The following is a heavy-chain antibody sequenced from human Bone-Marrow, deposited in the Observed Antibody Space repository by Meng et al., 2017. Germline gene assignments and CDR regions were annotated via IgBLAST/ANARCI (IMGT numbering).Heavy chain of an antibody. V-gene: IGHV4-34*01. D-gene: IGHD4-11*01. CDR1: GGSFSDYY. J-gene: IGHJ4*02. Sequence: QVQLQQWGAGLLKPSETLSLTCVVSGGSFSDYYWSWIRQPPGKGLEWIGEINHSGSTNYNPSLESRATISVDMSQNNLSLKLSSVTAADSAVYYCARGPTTMAHDFDYWGQGTLVTVSS. CDR3: ARGPTTMAHDFDY. CDR2: INHSGST.